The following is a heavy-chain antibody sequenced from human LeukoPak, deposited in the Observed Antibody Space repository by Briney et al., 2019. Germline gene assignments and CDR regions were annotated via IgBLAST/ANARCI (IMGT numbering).Heavy chain of an antibody. CDR1: GGSISSSNW. V-gene: IGHV4-4*02. CDR2: ISSQSGSA. D-gene: IGHD2-15*01. Sequence: PSETLSLTCAVSGGSISSSNWWTWVRQPPGKGLEWIGEISSQSGSANYNPSLMRRVTISVDKSKNQFSLRLSSVTAADTAVYYCARARYCTSSSCPPGGFRNVFDMWGQGTTVTVSS. CDR3: ARARYCTSSSCPPGGFRNVFDM. J-gene: IGHJ3*02.